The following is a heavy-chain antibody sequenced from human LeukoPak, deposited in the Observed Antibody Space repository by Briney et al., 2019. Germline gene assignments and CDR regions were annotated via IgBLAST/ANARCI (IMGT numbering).Heavy chain of an antibody. CDR2: IFSGGST. CDR3: ARDLKTSGWYGDFDY. D-gene: IGHD6-19*01. V-gene: IGHV3-53*01. Sequence: PGGSLRLSCVASGFTVSSNYMSWVRLAPGKGLEWVSAIFSGGSTFYADSVTGRFTISRGNSKNTVYLEMNSLRAEDTAVYYCARDLKTSGWYGDFDYWGQGTLVTVSS. CDR1: GFTVSSNY. J-gene: IGHJ4*02.